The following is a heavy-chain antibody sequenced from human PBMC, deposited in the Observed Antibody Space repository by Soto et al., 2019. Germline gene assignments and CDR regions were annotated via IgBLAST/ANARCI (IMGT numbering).Heavy chain of an antibody. CDR1: GDSISSGDNY. CDR3: ARGGGFDS. CDR2: IYYSGRS. D-gene: IGHD3-16*01. V-gene: IGHV4-30-4*01. Sequence: QLQESGPGLVKPSQTLSLTCTVSGDSISSGDNYWSWIRQPPGKGLEWIGYIYYSGRSYYKPSLKSRVTRSVDTAKNQFPLIPSSVTAAVTAVYYCARGGGFDSWGRGTLVTVCS. J-gene: IGHJ4*02.